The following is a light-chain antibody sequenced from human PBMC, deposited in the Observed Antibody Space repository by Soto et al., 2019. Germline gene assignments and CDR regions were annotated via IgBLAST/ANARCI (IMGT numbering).Light chain of an antibody. CDR1: QGIANF. J-gene: IGKJ3*01. CDR2: GAS. Sequence: IQLTQSPSSLSASVGDRVTISCRASQGIANFLAWYQQKPGKAPKLLIYGASTLQSGVPSRFSGSGSGTDFTLTISSLPPEDFATDYCQQLNSFPIPFGPGTKVDIK. V-gene: IGKV1-9*01. CDR3: QQLNSFPIP.